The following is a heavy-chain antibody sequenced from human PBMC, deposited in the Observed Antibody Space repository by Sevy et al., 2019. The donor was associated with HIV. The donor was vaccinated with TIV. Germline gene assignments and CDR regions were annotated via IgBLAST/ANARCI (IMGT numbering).Heavy chain of an antibody. CDR1: GGSISSSSYY. CDR3: ARQPYYDFWSGYYPSNYYYYYGMDV. J-gene: IGHJ6*02. D-gene: IGHD3-3*01. CDR2: IYYSGST. V-gene: IGHV4-39*01. Sequence: SETLSLTCTVSGGSISSSSYYWGWIRQPPGKGLEWIGSIYYSGSTYYDPSLKSRVTISMDTSKNQFSLKLSFVTAADTAVYYCARQPYYDFWSGYYPSNYYYYYGMDVWGQGTTVTVSS.